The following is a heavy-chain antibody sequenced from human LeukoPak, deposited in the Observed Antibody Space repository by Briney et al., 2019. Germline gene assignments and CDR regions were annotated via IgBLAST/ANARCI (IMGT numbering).Heavy chain of an antibody. V-gene: IGHV3-11*01. J-gene: IGHJ4*02. D-gene: IGHD2-8*01. CDR3: ARAGRGFTYGYSDS. CDR1: GFSFSDYY. Sequence: SGGSLRLSCEASGFSFSDYYMTWIRQAPGKGLEWVSYISPSGSTIRNADSVEGRFTISRDNTRNSLYLQMSSLRADDTAVYYCARAGRGFTYGYSDSWGQGTLVTVSS. CDR2: ISPSGSTI.